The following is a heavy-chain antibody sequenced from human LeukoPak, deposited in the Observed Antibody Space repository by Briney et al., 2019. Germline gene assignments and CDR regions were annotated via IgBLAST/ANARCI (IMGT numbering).Heavy chain of an antibody. V-gene: IGHV4-4*09. J-gene: IGHJ3*02. Sequence: SETLSLTCTVSGGSISGYYWSWIRQPPGKGLEWIGYIYTSGTTNYNPSLKGRVTISLDTSKNQFSLKLSSVTAADTAVYYCARNGRYFDWFPPKDAFDIWGQGTMVTVSS. CDR3: ARNGRYFDWFPPKDAFDI. CDR2: IYTSGTT. D-gene: IGHD3-9*01. CDR1: GGSISGYY.